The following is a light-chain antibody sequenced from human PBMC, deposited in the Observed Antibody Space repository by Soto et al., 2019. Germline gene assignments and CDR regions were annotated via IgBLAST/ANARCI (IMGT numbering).Light chain of an antibody. CDR1: QSCRNW. V-gene: IGKV1-5*01. CDR3: QCYSSYPWT. J-gene: IGKJ1*01. Sequence: DLQMTQYPSTLSSSVLDRVTNTFRASQSCRNWLAWYQQKAGKAPRLLIYDASTLQSGVPSRFSGSGSGTEFSLTISSLQPDEFATYYCQCYSSYPWTFGQGTKVDI. CDR2: DAS.